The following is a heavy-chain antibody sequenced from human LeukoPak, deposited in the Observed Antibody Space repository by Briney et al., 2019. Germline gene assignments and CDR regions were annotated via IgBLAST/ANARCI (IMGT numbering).Heavy chain of an antibody. CDR3: ATSHGSAGND. V-gene: IGHV3-7*01. CDR2: IRHDGNAK. D-gene: IGHD2-15*01. Sequence: GGSLRLSCAASGFAFSDFWMSWVRQAPGKGLEWVANIRHDGNAKNYVPSVRGRLTISRDNAKNSLYLQMNSLTVEDTAVYYCATSHGSAGNDWGQGTLVTVSS. J-gene: IGHJ4*02. CDR1: GFAFSDFW.